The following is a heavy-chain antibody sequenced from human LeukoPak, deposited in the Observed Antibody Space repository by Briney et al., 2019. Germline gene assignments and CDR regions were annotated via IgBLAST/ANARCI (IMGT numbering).Heavy chain of an antibody. CDR1: GFTFINAW. CDR2: IKSRADGGTT. D-gene: IGHD2-2*01. V-gene: IGHV3-15*01. CDR3: TTERYYALAY. Sequence: GGSLRLSCAASGFTFINAWMRWVRQAPGKGMEWVGRIKSRADGGTTDYAAPVKGRFSISRDDSKNTLYLQMNSLKTEDTALYYCTTERYYALAYWGQGTLVTVSS. J-gene: IGHJ4*02.